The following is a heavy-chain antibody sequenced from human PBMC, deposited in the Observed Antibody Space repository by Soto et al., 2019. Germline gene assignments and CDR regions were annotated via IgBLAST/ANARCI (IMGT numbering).Heavy chain of an antibody. V-gene: IGHV1-69*06. CDR1: GGTFSSYA. Sequence: QVQLVQSGAEVKKPGSSVKVSCKASGGTFSSYAISWVRQAPGQGLEWMGGIIPIFGTANYAQKFQGRVTITVDKSTSTAYMERSSLRSEDTAVYYCARNRIAARDYYYYGMDVWGQGTTVTVS. D-gene: IGHD6-6*01. J-gene: IGHJ6*02. CDR3: ARNRIAARDYYYYGMDV. CDR2: IIPIFGTA.